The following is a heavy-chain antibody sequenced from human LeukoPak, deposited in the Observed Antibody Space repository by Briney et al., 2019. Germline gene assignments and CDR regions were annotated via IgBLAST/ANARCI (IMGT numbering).Heavy chain of an antibody. CDR2: ISGSGGST. J-gene: IGHJ3*02. V-gene: IGHV3-23*01. D-gene: IGHD3-22*01. Sequence: GGSLRLSCAASGFTFSSYAMSWVRQAPGKGLEWVSAISGSGGSTYYADSVKGRFTISRDNSKNTLYLQMNSLRAEDTAVYYCAKDLGITMIVVVITPDAFDIWGQGTMVTVSS. CDR3: AKDLGITMIVVVITPDAFDI. CDR1: GFTFSSYA.